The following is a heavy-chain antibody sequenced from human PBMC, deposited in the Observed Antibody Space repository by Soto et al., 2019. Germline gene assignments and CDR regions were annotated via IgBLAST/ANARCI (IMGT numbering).Heavy chain of an antibody. Sequence: SETLSLTCTVSGGSISSGGYYWSWIRQHPGKGLEWIGYIHYSGSTFYNPSLKSRITISVDTSQNQFSLKLSSVTAADTAVYYCARPVMPRVVISGFDPLGHGTLVTVSS. V-gene: IGHV4-31*03. CDR3: ARPVMPRVVISGFDP. CDR1: GGSISSGGYY. D-gene: IGHD3-10*01. J-gene: IGHJ5*02. CDR2: IHYSGST.